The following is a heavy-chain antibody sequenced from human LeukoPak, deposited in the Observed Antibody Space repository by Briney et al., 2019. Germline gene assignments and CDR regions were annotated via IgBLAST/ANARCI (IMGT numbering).Heavy chain of an antibody. CDR3: ARGFVYYYYYMDV. J-gene: IGHJ6*03. CDR2: IYYSGST. Sequence: SETLSLTCTVSGGSVSSSYWSWIRQPPGRGLEWIGYIYYSGSTNYNPSLKSRVTMSVDTSKNQFSLKLSSVTAADTAVYYCARGFVYYYYYMDVWGKGTTVTVSS. V-gene: IGHV4-59*02. CDR1: GGSVSSSY.